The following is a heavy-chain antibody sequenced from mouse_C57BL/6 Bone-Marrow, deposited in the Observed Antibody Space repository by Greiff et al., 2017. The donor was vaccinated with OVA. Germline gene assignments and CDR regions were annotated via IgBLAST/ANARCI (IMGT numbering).Heavy chain of an antibody. Sequence: EVKLVESGEGLVKPGGSLKLSCAASGFTFSSYAMSWVRQTPEKRLEWVAYISSGGDYIYYADTVKGRFTISRDNARNTLYLQMSSLKSEDTAMYYCTRGTFNPYYYAMDYWGQGTSVTVSS. D-gene: IGHD6-1*01. CDR3: TRGTFNPYYYAMDY. CDR1: GFTFSSYA. V-gene: IGHV5-9-1*02. CDR2: ISSGGDYI. J-gene: IGHJ4*01.